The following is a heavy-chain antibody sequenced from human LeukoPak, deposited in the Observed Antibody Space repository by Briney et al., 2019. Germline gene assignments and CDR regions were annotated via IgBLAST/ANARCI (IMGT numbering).Heavy chain of an antibody. CDR1: GGSISSYY. J-gene: IGHJ5*02. CDR3: ARGYARAGYSSSWARWKGFDP. Sequence: SETLSLTCTVSGGSISSYYWSWIRQPAGKGLEWIGRIYTSGSTNYNPSLKSRVTMSVDTSKNQFSLKLSSVTAADTAVYYCARGYARAGYSSSWARWKGFDPWGQGTLVTVSS. V-gene: IGHV4-4*07. CDR2: IYTSGST. D-gene: IGHD6-13*01.